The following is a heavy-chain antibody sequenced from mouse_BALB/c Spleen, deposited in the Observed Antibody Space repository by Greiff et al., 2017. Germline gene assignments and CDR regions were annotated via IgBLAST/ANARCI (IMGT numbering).Heavy chain of an antibody. J-gene: IGHJ3*01. CDR1: GFSLTSYG. V-gene: IGHV2-9*02. Sequence: QVQLKESGPGLVAPSQSLSITCTVSGFSLTSYGVHWVRQPPGKGLEWLGVIWAGGSTNYNSALMSRLSISKDNSKSQVFLKMNSLQTDDTAMYYCACPSYGSSPFVYWGQGTLVTVSA. CDR3: ACPSYGSSPFVY. CDR2: IWAGGST. D-gene: IGHD1-1*01.